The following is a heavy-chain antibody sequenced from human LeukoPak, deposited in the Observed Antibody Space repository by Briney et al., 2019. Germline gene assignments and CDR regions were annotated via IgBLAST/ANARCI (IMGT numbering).Heavy chain of an antibody. D-gene: IGHD2-2*01. J-gene: IGHJ5*02. Sequence: SETLSLTCTVSGGSISSYHWSWIRQPPGKGLEWIGYIYYSGSTNYNPSLKSRVTISVDTSKNQFSLKLSSVTAADTAVYYCARNSDCSTTSCYKAPWFDPWGQGTLVTVSS. CDR3: ARNSDCSTTSCYKAPWFDP. V-gene: IGHV4-59*01. CDR1: GGSISSYH. CDR2: IYYSGST.